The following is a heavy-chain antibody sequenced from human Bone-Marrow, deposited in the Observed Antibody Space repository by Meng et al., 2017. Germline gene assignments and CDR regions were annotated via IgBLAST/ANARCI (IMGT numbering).Heavy chain of an antibody. D-gene: IGHD3-22*01. CDR3: ARDSRTYYYDSSGYTFDY. CDR1: GGSISSSNW. CDR2: IYHSGST. Sequence: QAQLQVPGPGRVTPSGTLSLTCAVSGGSISSSNWWSWVRQPPGKGLEWIGEIYHSGSTNYNPSLKSRVTISVDKSKNQFSLKLSSVTAADTAVYYCARDSRTYYYDSSGYTFDYWGQGTLVTVSS. J-gene: IGHJ4*02. V-gene: IGHV4-4*02.